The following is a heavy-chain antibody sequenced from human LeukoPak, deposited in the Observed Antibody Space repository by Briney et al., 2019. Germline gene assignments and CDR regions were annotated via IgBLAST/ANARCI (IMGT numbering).Heavy chain of an antibody. Sequence: PGGSLRLSCAASRFTFSSYAMHWVRQAPGKGLEWVAVISYDGSNKYYADSVKGRFTISRDNSKNTLYLQMNSLRAEDTAVYYCARDQYNSYSSSWTGYYYYYMDVWGKGTTVTISS. D-gene: IGHD6-13*01. J-gene: IGHJ6*03. CDR3: ARDQYNSYSSSWTGYYYYYMDV. V-gene: IGHV3-30*04. CDR1: RFTFSSYA. CDR2: ISYDGSNK.